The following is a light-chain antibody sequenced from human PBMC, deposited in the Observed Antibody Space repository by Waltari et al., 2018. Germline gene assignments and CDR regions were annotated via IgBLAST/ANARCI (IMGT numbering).Light chain of an antibody. J-gene: IGLJ2*01. V-gene: IGLV4-69*01. CDR2: LNSDGSH. CDR3: QTWGTGTVV. CDR1: SGHSSYA. Sequence: QLVLTQSPSASASLGAPVKLTCTLSSGHSSYAIAWHQQQPEKGPRYFMKLNSDGSHSKGNGNLCRFSGSSSRAERYLTISSLQSEDEADYYGQTWGTGTVVVGGGTKLTVL.